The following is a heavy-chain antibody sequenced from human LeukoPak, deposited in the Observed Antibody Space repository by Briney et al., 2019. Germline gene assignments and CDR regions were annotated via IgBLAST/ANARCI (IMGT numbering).Heavy chain of an antibody. CDR1: GFTFSSYT. J-gene: IGHJ4*02. V-gene: IGHV3-21*01. D-gene: IGHD6-6*01. CDR2: ISSSSSYI. Sequence: PGGSLRLSCAASGFTFSSYTLNWVRQAPGKGLEWVSSISSSSSYIYYADSVKGRFTISRDNARHSLYLQMNSLRAEDTAVYYCARDPGAYSSSPIDYWGQGTLVTVSS. CDR3: ARDPGAYSSSPIDY.